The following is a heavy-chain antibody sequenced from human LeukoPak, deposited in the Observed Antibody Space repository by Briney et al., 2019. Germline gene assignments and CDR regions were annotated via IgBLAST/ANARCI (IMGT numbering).Heavy chain of an antibody. CDR3: ARDYMVTFDY. Sequence: GGPLRLSCAASGLTFSSYWMTWVRQAPGKGLEWVANIKQDGSEKHYADSVKGRFTISRDNAKSSLYLQMNSLRAEDTAVYYCARDYMVTFDYWGQGTLVTVSS. CDR2: IKQDGSEK. CDR1: GLTFSSYW. V-gene: IGHV3-7*05. D-gene: IGHD5-18*01. J-gene: IGHJ4*02.